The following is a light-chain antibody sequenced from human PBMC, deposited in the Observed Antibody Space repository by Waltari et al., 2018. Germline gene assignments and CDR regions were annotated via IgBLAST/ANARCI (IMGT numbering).Light chain of an antibody. CDR1: QSVSRA. V-gene: IGKV3-20*01. J-gene: IGKJ1*01. CDR2: GES. Sequence: EIVLTQSPGTLSLSPGERATLSCRASQSVSRALAVYQQKPGQAPRLLIYGESNRATGIPDRFSGSGSGTDFSLTISSLEPEDFAVYYCQHYLRLPATFGQGTKVEIK. CDR3: QHYLRLPAT.